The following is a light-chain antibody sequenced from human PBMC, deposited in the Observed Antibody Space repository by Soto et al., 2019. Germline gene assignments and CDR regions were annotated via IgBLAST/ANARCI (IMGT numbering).Light chain of an antibody. J-gene: IGKJ4*01. CDR3: QQYGSSRLT. CDR2: AAS. CDR1: QSVRSSF. V-gene: IGKV3-20*01. Sequence: EIVLTQSPGTLSLSPGERATLSCRASQSVRSSFLAWYQQKPGQAPRLLTYAASGRVTGIPDRFSGSGSGTDFTLTISRLEPEDFAVYYCQQYGSSRLTFGGGTKVDIK.